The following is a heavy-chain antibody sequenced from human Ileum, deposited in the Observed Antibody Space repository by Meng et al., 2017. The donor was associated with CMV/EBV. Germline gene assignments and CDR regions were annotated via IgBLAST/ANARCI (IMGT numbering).Heavy chain of an antibody. CDR2: FDVNGGGAT. D-gene: IGHD3-22*01. J-gene: IGHJ3*01. V-gene: IGHV3-23*01. CDR1: GFSFSTFT. CDR3: AKGVTSGSPYRAFDL. Sequence: GGSLRLSCAASGFSFSTFTMGWVRQAPGKGLEWVSTFDVNGGGATLYTDSVKGRFTISRDTSENTLYLQMNRLRVDDTALYYCAKGVTSGSPYRAFDLLGQGTKVTVSS.